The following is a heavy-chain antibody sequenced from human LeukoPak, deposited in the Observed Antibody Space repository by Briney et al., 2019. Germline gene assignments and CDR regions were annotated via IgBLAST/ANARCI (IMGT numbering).Heavy chain of an antibody. D-gene: IGHD3-10*01. CDR3: ARGGSGSYTLDY. Sequence: SETLSLTCAVYGGSFSGYYWSWIRQPAGKGLEWIGRIYTSGSTNYNPSLKSRVTMSVDTSKNQFSLKLSSVTAADTAVYYCARGGSGSYTLDYWGQGTLVTVSS. J-gene: IGHJ4*02. V-gene: IGHV4-59*10. CDR2: IYTSGST. CDR1: GGSFSGYY.